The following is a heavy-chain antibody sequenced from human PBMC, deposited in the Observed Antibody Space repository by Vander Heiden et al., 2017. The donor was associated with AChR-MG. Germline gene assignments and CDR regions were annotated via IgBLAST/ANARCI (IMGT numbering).Heavy chain of an antibody. CDR2: ISSSSSYI. Sequence: EVQLVASGGGLVKPGGSLRLPCPASGFTLRSNSMNWVRQGPGKGLEWVSSISSSSSYIYYADSVKGRFTISRDNAKNSLYLQMNSLRAEDTAVYYCARDGVPGDIVVVPAADWGQGTLVTVSS. CDR1: GFTLRSNS. J-gene: IGHJ4*02. V-gene: IGHV3-21*01. D-gene: IGHD2-2*01. CDR3: ARDGVPGDIVVVPAAD.